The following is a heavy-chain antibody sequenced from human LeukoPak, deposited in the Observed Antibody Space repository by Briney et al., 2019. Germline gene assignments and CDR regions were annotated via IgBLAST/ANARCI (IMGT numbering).Heavy chain of an antibody. CDR3: VFEGRADAFDI. V-gene: IGHV3-30*03. D-gene: IGHD3-10*01. J-gene: IGHJ3*02. CDR1: GFTFSSYG. CDR2: ISYDGSNK. Sequence: GRSLRLSCAASGFTFSSYGMHWVRQAPGKGLEWVGVISYDGSNKYYAASVKGRFTISIDNSKNPLYLQMNSLRAEDTAVYYCVFEGRADAFDIWGQGTMVTVSS.